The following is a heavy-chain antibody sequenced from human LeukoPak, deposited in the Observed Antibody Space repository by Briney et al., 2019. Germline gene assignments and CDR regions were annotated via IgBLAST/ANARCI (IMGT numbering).Heavy chain of an antibody. V-gene: IGHV1-2*02. CDR3: ARDGDYGDYGDRDNENVSWFDP. J-gene: IGHJ5*02. CDR2: INPNSGGT. D-gene: IGHD4-17*01. CDR1: GYTFTGYY. Sequence: ASVKVSCKASGYTFTGYYMHWVRQAPGQGLEWMGWINPNSGGTNYAQKFQGRVTMTRDTSISTAYMELSRLRSDDTAVYYCARDGDYGDYGDRDNENVSWFDPWGQGTLVTVSS.